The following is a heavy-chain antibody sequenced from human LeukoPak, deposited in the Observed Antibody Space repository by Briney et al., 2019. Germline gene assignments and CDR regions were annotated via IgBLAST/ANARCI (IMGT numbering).Heavy chain of an antibody. Sequence: PGGSLRLSCAVSVYTFSRYWMSCVRQAPGGGVVGVAHIKQDGSEKYYVDSVKGRFTISRDNAKNSLYLQMNSLRAEDTAVYYCARDPNYYDSSGYYFDYWGQGTLVTVSS. CDR3: ARDPNYYDSSGYYFDY. D-gene: IGHD3-22*01. J-gene: IGHJ4*02. V-gene: IGHV3-7*01. CDR2: IKQDGSEK. CDR1: VYTFSRYW.